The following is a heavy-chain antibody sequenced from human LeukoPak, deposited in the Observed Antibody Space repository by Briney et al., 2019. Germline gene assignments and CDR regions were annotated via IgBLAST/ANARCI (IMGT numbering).Heavy chain of an antibody. CDR2: IWYDGSNK. V-gene: IGHV3-33*01. CDR3: AREHYDSSGYYYFDY. D-gene: IGHD3-22*01. Sequence: GRSLRLSCAASGFTFSSYGMHWVRQAPGKGLEWVAVIWYDGSNKYYADSVKGRFTISRDNSKNTLYLQMNSLRAEDTAVYYCAREHYDSSGYYYFDYWGQGTLVTASS. J-gene: IGHJ4*02. CDR1: GFTFSSYG.